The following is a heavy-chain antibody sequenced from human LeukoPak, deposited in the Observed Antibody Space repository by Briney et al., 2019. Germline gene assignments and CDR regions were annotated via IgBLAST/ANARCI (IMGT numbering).Heavy chain of an antibody. CDR3: AREQQQLVRGHYFDY. Sequence: GGSLRLSCAASRFTFSDYYMSWIRQAPGKGLEWVSYISSSGSTIYYADSVKGRFTISRDNAKNSLYLQMNSLRAEDTAVYYCAREQQQLVRGHYFDYWGQGTMVTVSS. CDR1: RFTFSDYY. D-gene: IGHD6-13*01. V-gene: IGHV3-11*04. CDR2: ISSSGSTI. J-gene: IGHJ4*02.